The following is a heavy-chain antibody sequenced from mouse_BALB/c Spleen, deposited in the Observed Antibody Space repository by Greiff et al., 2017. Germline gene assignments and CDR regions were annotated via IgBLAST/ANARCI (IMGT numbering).Heavy chain of an antibody. CDR1: GYTFTSYW. V-gene: IGHV1-7*01. J-gene: IGHJ4*01. D-gene: IGHD2-1*01. CDR2: INPSTGYT. Sequence: QVQLQQSGAELAKPGASVKMSCKASGYTFTSYWMHWVKQRPGQGLEWIGYINPSTGYTEYNQKFKDKATLTADKSSSTAYMQLSSLTSEDSAVYFCAREADYGNHGAMDYWGQGTSVTVSS. CDR3: AREADYGNHGAMDY.